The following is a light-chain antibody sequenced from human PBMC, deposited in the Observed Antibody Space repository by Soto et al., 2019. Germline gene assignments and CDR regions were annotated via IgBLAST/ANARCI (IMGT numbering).Light chain of an antibody. CDR1: QSVSSY. CDR2: DAS. Sequence: EIVLTQSPATLSLSPGERATLSCRASQSVSSYLAWYQQKPGQAPRLLIYDASNRATGIPARFSGSGSGTDFTITSSSLEPEDVAFYYCQQHSNWLTFGGGTKVEIK. J-gene: IGKJ4*01. CDR3: QQHSNWLT. V-gene: IGKV3-11*01.